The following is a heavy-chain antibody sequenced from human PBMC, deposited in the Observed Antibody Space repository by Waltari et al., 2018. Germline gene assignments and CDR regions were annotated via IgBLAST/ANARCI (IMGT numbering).Heavy chain of an antibody. CDR1: GGSISSYY. V-gene: IGHV4-59*08. Sequence: QVQLQESGPGLVKPSETLSLPCTVSGGSISSYYWSWIRQPPGKGLEWIGYIYYSGSTNYNPSLKSRVTISVDTSKNQFSLKLSSVTAADTAVYYCARHQLEWAIHGAYYFDYWGQGTLVTVSS. CDR2: IYYSGST. D-gene: IGHD3-3*01. CDR3: ARHQLEWAIHGAYYFDY. J-gene: IGHJ4*02.